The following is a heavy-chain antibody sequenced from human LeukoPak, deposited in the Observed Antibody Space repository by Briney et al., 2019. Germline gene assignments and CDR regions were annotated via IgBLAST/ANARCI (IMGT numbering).Heavy chain of an antibody. V-gene: IGHV3-7*04. CDR3: ARVLVVPAAMRAYYFDY. D-gene: IGHD2-2*01. CDR2: IKQDGSEK. J-gene: IGHJ4*02. Sequence: PGGSLRLSCAASGLTFSSYWMSWVRQAPGKGLEWVANIKQDGSEKYYVDSVKGRFTISRDNAKNSLYLQMNSLRAEDTAVYYCARVLVVPAAMRAYYFDYWGQGTLVTVSS. CDR1: GLTFSSYW.